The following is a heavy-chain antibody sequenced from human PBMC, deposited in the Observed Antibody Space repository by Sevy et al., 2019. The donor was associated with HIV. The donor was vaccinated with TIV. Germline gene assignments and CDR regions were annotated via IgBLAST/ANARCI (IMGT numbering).Heavy chain of an antibody. J-gene: IGHJ3*02. CDR2: IWYDGSDK. V-gene: IGHV3-33*01. D-gene: IGHD6-19*01. CDR3: AGVQQWLVNAFDI. Sequence: GGSLRLSCAASGFTFSDYGMHWVRQAPGKGLEWVAFIWYDGSDKYYVDSVKGRFTIPCDNSKNTLYLQMNSLRAEDTAVYYCAGVQQWLVNAFDIWGQGTMVTVSS. CDR1: GFTFSDYG.